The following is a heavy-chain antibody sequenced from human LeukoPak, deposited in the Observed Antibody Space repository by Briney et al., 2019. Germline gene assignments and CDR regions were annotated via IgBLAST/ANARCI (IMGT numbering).Heavy chain of an antibody. CDR2: IGGSGGKK. V-gene: IGHV3-23*01. CDR1: GFTFSSYA. Sequence: GGSLRLSCAASGFTFSSYAMSWVRQAPGKGLEWVSGIGGSGGKKFYADSVKGRFTISRDNSKNTLYLQMNGLRAEDTAVYYCAKDRRMTIFGVVITSFGYWGRGTLVTVSS. CDR3: AKDRRMTIFGVVITSFGY. J-gene: IGHJ4*02. D-gene: IGHD3-3*01.